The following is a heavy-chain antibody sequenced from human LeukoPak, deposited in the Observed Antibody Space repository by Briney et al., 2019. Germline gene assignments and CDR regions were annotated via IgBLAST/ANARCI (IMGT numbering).Heavy chain of an antibody. CDR1: GFTFSNYE. CDR2: ISSIDSTI. CDR3: ARGIAVAGPYYFDY. D-gene: IGHD6-19*01. Sequence: GGSLRLSCAASGFTFSNYEMNWVRQAPGKGLEGVSYISSIDSTIYYADSVKGRFPISRDNAKNSLYLQMNSLRADDTAVYYCARGIAVAGPYYFDYWGRGTLVTVSS. V-gene: IGHV3-48*03. J-gene: IGHJ4*02.